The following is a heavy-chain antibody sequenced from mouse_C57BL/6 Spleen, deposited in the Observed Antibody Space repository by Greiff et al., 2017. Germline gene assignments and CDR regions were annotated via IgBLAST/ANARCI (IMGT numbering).Heavy chain of an antibody. V-gene: IGHV1-5*01. CDR3: TYDYDGGFAY. J-gene: IGHJ3*01. CDR1: GYTFTSYW. CDR2: IYPGNSDT. Sequence: EVQLQQSGTVLARPGASVKMSCKTSGYTFTSYWMHWVKQWPGQGLEWIGAIYPGNSDTSYNQKFKGKAKLTAVTSASTAYMDLSSLTNEDSAVYYCTYDYDGGFAYWGQGTLVTVSA. D-gene: IGHD2-4*01.